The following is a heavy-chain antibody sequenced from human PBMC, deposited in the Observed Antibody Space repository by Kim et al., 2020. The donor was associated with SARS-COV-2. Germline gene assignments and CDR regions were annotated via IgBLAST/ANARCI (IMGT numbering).Heavy chain of an antibody. CDR2: INHSGST. D-gene: IGHD5-12*01. CDR1: GGSFSGYY. J-gene: IGHJ3*02. CDR3: ARGWRPYDAFDI. V-gene: IGHV4-34*01. Sequence: SETLSLTCAVYGGSFSGYYWSWIRQPPGKGLEWIGEINHSGSTNYNPSLKSRVTISVDTSKNQFSLKLSSVTAADTAVYYCARGWRPYDAFDIWGQGTMVTVSS.